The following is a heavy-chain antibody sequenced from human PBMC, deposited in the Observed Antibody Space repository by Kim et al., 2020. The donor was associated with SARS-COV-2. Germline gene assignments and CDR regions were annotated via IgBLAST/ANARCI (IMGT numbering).Heavy chain of an antibody. CDR1: GFTFSSYW. Sequence: GGSLRLSCAASGFTFSSYWMSWVRQAPGKGLEWVANIKQDGSEKYYVDSVKGRFTISRDNAKNSLYLQMNSLRAEDTAVYYCARHDSSGYEYYFDYWGQGTLVTVSS. CDR3: ARHDSSGYEYYFDY. V-gene: IGHV3-7*03. D-gene: IGHD3-22*01. CDR2: IKQDGSEK. J-gene: IGHJ4*02.